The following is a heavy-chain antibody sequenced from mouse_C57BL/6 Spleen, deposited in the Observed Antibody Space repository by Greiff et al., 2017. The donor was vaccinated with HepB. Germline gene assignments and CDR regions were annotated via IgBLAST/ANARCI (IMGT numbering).Heavy chain of an antibody. Sequence: DVMLVESGGGLVQPGGSLKLSCAASGFTFSDYYMYWVRQTPEKRLEWVAYISNGGGSTYYPDTVKGRFTISRDNAKNTLYLQMSRLKSEDTAMYYCARREYDDPYYYGSTHYYAMDYWGQGTSVTVSS. CDR2: ISNGGGST. CDR3: ARREYDDPYYYGSTHYYAMDY. CDR1: GFTFSDYY. D-gene: IGHD1-1*01. J-gene: IGHJ4*01. V-gene: IGHV5-12*01.